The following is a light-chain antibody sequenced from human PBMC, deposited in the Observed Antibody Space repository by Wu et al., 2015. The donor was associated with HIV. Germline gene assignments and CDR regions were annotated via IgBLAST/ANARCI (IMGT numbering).Light chain of an antibody. CDR2: GAS. J-gene: IGKJ1*01. CDR1: QSVSSSY. Sequence: IVLTQSPGTLSLSSGERATLSCRASQSVSSSYLAWYQQKPGQAPRLLIYGASSRATGIPDRFSGSGSGTDFTLTISRLEPEDFAVYYCQQYGSSPTTFGQGTKVEIK. CDR3: QQYGSSPTT. V-gene: IGKV3-20*01.